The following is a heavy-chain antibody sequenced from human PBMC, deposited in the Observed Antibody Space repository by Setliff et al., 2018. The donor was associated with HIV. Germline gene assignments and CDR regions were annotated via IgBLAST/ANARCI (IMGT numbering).Heavy chain of an antibody. J-gene: IGHJ1*01. D-gene: IGHD6-13*01. CDR1: GASINDYF. V-gene: IGHV4-59*01. Sequence: SETLSLTCTVSGASINDYFWSWIRQSPGKRPEWIGHIYHTGTTNYSPSLKSRVTILVDTSKNQFSLKLNSVTAADTAVYYCARATFSSSWYPFDGYFVVAESYQYWGQGTVVTVSS. CDR3: ARATFSSSWYPFDGYFVVAESYQY. CDR2: IYHTGTT.